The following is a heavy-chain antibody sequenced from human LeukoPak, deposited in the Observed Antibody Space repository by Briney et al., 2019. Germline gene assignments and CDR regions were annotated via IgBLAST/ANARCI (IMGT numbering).Heavy chain of an antibody. Sequence: RLSCAASGFTFDXXGXSWVRQVXGKGLXWVSXXNWNGGGTAYADSVKGRFTISRDNAKNSLYLQMNSLRAEDTALYYCAKGWNGMDXGGXLDYWGQGTLVTVSS. J-gene: IGHJ4*02. CDR1: GFTFDXXG. D-gene: IGHD4-23*01. V-gene: IGHV3-20*04. CDR2: XNWNGGGT. CDR3: AKGWNGMDXGGXLDY.